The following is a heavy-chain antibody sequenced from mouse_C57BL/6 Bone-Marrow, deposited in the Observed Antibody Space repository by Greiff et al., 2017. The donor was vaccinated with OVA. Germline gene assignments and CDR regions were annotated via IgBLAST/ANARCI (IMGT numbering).Heavy chain of an antibody. CDR3: AQIYYGNYRYAMDY. Sequence: LVESGAELARPGASVKLSCKASGYTFTSYGISWVKQRTGQGLEWIGEIYPRSGNTYYNEKFKGKATLTADKSSSTAYMELRSLTSEDSAVYFCAQIYYGNYRYAMDYWGQGTSVTVSS. CDR1: GYTFTSYG. V-gene: IGHV1-81*01. CDR2: IYPRSGNT. D-gene: IGHD2-1*01. J-gene: IGHJ4*01.